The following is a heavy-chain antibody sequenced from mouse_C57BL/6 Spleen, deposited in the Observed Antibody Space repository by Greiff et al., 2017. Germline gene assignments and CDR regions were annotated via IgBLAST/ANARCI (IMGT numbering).Heavy chain of an antibody. CDR3: TRSGAYGSGFAY. D-gene: IGHD2-1*01. V-gene: IGHV14-4*01. CDR2: IDPENGDT. Sequence: VQLQQSGAELVRPGASVKLSCTASGFNIKDDYMHWVKQRPEQGLEWIGWIDPENGDTEYASKFQGKATITADTSSNTAYLQLSSLTSEDTAVYYCTRSGAYGSGFAYWGQGTLVTVSA. CDR1: GFNIKDDY. J-gene: IGHJ3*01.